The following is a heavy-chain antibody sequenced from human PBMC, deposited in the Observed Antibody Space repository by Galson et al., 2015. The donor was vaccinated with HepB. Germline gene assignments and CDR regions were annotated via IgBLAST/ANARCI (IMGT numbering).Heavy chain of an antibody. V-gene: IGHV3-33*01. CDR2: IWYDGSNK. Sequence: SLRLSCAASGFTFSSYGMHWVRQAPGKGLEWVAVIWYDGSNKYYADSVKGRFTISRDNSKNTLYLQMNSLRAEDTAVYYCARDQGVVVVPEDDPYYYYMDVWGKGTTVTVSS. CDR1: GFTFSSYG. J-gene: IGHJ6*03. CDR3: ARDQGVVVVPEDDPYYYYMDV. D-gene: IGHD2-2*01.